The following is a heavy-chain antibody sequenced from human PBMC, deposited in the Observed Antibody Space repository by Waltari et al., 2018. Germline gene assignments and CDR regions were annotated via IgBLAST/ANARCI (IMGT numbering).Heavy chain of an antibody. D-gene: IGHD6-13*01. V-gene: IGHV4-34*01. CDR3: ARVRNSGYSSSWSYYYYMDV. CDR2: INHSGST. Sequence: QVQLQQWGAGLLKPSETLSLTCAVYGGSFSGYYWSWIRHPPGQGLEWIGEINHSGSTNYNPSLKSRVTISVDTSKNQFSLKLSSVTAADTAVYYCARVRNSGYSSSWSYYYYMDVWGKGTTVTVSS. CDR1: GGSFSGYY. J-gene: IGHJ6*03.